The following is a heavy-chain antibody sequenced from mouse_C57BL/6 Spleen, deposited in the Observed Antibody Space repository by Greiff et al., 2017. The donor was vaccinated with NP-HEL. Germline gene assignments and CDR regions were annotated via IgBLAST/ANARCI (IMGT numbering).Heavy chain of an antibody. D-gene: IGHD2-3*01. V-gene: IGHV1-26*01. J-gene: IGHJ1*03. Sequence: EVQLQQSGPELVKPGASVKISCKASGYTFTDYYMNWVKQSHGKSLEWIGDINPNNGGTSYNQKFKGKATLTVDKSSSTAYMELRSLTSEDSAVYYCARFSYDGYHRYFDVWGTGTTVTVSS. CDR1: GYTFTDYY. CDR3: ARFSYDGYHRYFDV. CDR2: INPNNGGT.